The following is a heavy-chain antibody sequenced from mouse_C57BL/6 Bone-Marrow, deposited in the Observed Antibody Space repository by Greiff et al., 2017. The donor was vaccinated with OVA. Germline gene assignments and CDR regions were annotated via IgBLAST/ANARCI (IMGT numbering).Heavy chain of an antibody. CDR3: ARGGVANWDY. D-gene: IGHD1-1*01. Sequence: QVQLQQSGAELVRPGTSVKVSCKASGYAFTNYLIEWVKQRPGQGLEWIGVINPGSGGTNYNEKFKGKATLTADKSSSTAYMQLSSLTSEDSAVYFCARGGVANWDYWGQGTTLTVSS. V-gene: IGHV1-54*01. CDR2: INPGSGGT. J-gene: IGHJ2*01. CDR1: GYAFTNYL.